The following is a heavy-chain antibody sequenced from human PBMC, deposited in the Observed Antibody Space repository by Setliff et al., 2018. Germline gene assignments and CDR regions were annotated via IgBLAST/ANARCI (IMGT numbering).Heavy chain of an antibody. V-gene: IGHV6-1*01. CDR3: AKHGAYNDFLTGYNFYYDMDV. CDR2: TYYRSKWYN. D-gene: IGHD3-9*01. CDR1: GDSVSSNSAA. J-gene: IGHJ6*02. Sequence: SETLSLTCVISGDSVSSNSAAWNWIRQSPSRGLEWLGRTYYRSKWYNDYAVSVKGRFSISRDNAKNSLYLQMNSLRAEDTAVYYCAKHGAYNDFLTGYNFYYDMDVWGQGTTVTVSS.